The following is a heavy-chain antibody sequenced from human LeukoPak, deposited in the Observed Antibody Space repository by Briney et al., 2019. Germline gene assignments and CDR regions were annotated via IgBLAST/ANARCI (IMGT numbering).Heavy chain of an antibody. CDR2: ISWNSGSI. J-gene: IGHJ3*02. CDR1: GFIFNNYA. CDR3: ARDGPPGIAVAGTGDDAFDI. D-gene: IGHD6-19*01. Sequence: GGSLRLSCAGSGFIFNNYAMHWVRQPPGKGLEWVSGISWNSGSIDYADSVKGRFTISRDNAKNSLYLQMNSLRAEDTAVYYCARDGPPGIAVAGTGDDAFDIWGQGTMVTVSS. V-gene: IGHV3-9*01.